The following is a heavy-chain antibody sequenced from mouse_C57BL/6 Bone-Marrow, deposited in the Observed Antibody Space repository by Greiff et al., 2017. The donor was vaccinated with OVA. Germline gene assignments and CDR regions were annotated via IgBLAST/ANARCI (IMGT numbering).Heavy chain of an antibody. V-gene: IGHV5-17*01. D-gene: IGHD1-1*01. CDR1: GFTFSDYG. CDR2: ISSGGSTI. Sequence: EVKLVESGGGLVKPGGSLKLSCAASGFTFSDYGMHWVRQAPEKGLEWVAYISSGGSTIYYADTVKGRFTISRDNAKNTLFLQMTSLRSEDTAMYYCARSSPFYGAMDYWGQGTSVTVSS. CDR3: ARSSPFYGAMDY. J-gene: IGHJ4*01.